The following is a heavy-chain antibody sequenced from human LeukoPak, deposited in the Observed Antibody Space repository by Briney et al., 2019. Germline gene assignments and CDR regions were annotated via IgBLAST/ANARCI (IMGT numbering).Heavy chain of an antibody. V-gene: IGHV4-38-2*02. J-gene: IGHJ4*02. CDR1: GYSISSGYY. D-gene: IGHD3-10*01. Sequence: SETLSLTCTVSGYSISSGYYWGWIRQPPGKGLEWIGSIYHSGSTYYNPSLKSRVTISVDTSKNQFSLKLSSVTAADTAVYYCARFSGRLRYFDYWGQGTLVTVSS. CDR2: IYHSGST. CDR3: ARFSGRLRYFDY.